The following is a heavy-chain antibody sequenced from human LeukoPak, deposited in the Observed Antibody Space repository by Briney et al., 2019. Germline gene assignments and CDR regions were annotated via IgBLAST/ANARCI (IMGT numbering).Heavy chain of an antibody. D-gene: IGHD6-13*01. CDR3: ARGCWYDSDYYYYGMDV. CDR1: GYTFTCYY. V-gene: IGHV1-2*06. CDR2: INPNSGGT. J-gene: IGHJ6*02. Sequence: ASVKVSCKASGYTFTCYYMHWVRQAPGQGLEWMGRINPNSGGTNYAQKFQGRVTMTRDTSISTAYMELSRLRSDDTAVYYCARGCWYDSDYYYYGMDVWGQGTTVTVSS.